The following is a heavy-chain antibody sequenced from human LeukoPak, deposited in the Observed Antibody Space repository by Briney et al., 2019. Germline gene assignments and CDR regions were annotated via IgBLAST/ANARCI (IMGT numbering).Heavy chain of an antibody. CDR2: ISAYNGNT. CDR3: ARKPSYSSSWYNWFDP. Sequence: GASVKVSCKASGYTFTSYGISWVRQAPGKGLEWMGWISAYNGNTNYAQKLQGRVTMTTDTSTSTAYMELRSLRSDDTAVYYCARKPSYSSSWYNWFDPWGQGTLVTVSS. CDR1: GYTFTSYG. V-gene: IGHV1-18*01. J-gene: IGHJ5*02. D-gene: IGHD6-13*01.